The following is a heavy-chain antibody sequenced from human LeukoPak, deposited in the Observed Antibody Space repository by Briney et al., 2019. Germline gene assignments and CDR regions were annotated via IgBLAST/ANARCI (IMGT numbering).Heavy chain of an antibody. CDR2: IHYDGTNK. J-gene: IGHJ4*02. V-gene: IGHV3-30*02. CDR3: AKNSRGLPARPAFDS. D-gene: IGHD6-6*01. Sequence: GGSLRLSCAASGFMFNSFGMHWVRQAPGKGLEWGAFIHYDGTNKYYTASVRGRFTISRDNSETTLYLQMSSLRPEDTAIYYCAKNSRGLPARPAFDSWGQGTLVTVSS. CDR1: GFMFNSFG.